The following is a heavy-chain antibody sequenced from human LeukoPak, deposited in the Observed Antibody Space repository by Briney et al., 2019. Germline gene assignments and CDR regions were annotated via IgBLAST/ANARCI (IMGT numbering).Heavy chain of an antibody. J-gene: IGHJ4*02. V-gene: IGHV1-8*01. CDR1: GYSFTNYD. CDR2: MSPNSGKT. Sequence: ASVKVSCKTSGYSFTNYDINWVRQATGQGLEWMGWMSPNSGKTGYAQKFQGRVTMTKNTSMSTAYMELRSLRSDDTAVYYCAREGYGSGSYGDYWGQGTLVTVSS. CDR3: AREGYGSGSYGDY. D-gene: IGHD3-10*01.